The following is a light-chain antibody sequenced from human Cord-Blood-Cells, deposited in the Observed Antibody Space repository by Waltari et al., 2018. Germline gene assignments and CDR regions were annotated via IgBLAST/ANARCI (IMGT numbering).Light chain of an antibody. CDR2: KVS. CDR3: MQGTHWPWT. J-gene: IGKJ1*01. V-gene: IGKV2-30*01. CDR1: QSLVYSDGNTY. Sequence: DVVMTQSPLSLPVTLGQPASISCRSRQSLVYSDGNTYLNWLQQRPGQSPRRLIYKVSNRDSGVPDRFSVSGSGTDFTLKISRVEAEDVGVYYCMQGTHWPWTFGQGTKVEIK.